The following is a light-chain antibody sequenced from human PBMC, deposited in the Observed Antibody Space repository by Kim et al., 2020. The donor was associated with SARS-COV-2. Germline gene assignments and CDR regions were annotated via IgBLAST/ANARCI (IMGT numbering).Light chain of an antibody. CDR1: SSDVGGYNY. CDR2: DVT. CDR3: STYTSSTTHVV. J-gene: IGLJ1*01. V-gene: IGLV2-14*03. Sequence: QSALTQPASVSGSHGQSITISCSGTSSDVGGYNYVSWYHQHPGKAPKLMVYDVTNRPSGVSNRFSASKSGNTASLTISGLQPEDEADYYCSTYTSSTTHVVFGTGTQVTVL.